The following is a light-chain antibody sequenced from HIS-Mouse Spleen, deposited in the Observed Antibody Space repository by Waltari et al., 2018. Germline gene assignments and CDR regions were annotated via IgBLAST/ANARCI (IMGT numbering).Light chain of an antibody. V-gene: IGLV2-23*01. CDR1: SSDVGSYNL. J-gene: IGLJ2*01. Sequence: QSALTQPASVSGSPGQSITISCTGTSSDVGSYNLVSWYQQHPGKAPKHMIYEGSKRPSGLSNRFSGSKSGNTASLTISGLQAEDEADYYCCSYAGSSRVFGGGTKLTVL. CDR2: EGS. CDR3: CSYAGSSRV.